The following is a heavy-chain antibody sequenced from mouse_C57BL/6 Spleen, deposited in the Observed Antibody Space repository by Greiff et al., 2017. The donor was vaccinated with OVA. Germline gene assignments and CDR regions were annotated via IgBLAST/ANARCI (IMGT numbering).Heavy chain of an antibody. D-gene: IGHD1-2*01. Sequence: VQLQQSGPELVKPGASVKISCKASGYTFTDYNMDWVKQSHGKSLEWIGDINPNNGGTIYNQKFKGKATLTVDKSSSTAYMEIRSLTSEDTAVYYCARYGEGRLDYWGQGTTLTVSS. CDR3: ARYGEGRLDY. J-gene: IGHJ2*01. CDR1: GYTFTDYN. CDR2: INPNNGGT. V-gene: IGHV1-18*01.